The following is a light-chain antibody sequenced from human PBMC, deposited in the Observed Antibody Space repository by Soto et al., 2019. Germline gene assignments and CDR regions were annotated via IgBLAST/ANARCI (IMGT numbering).Light chain of an antibody. Sequence: ILMAQSPATVSVSPGESATLSCRASQYIYYNVAWYQHRPGQAPRLLIYRASTRAPGVPARFSGSGSGTEFTLAISRLQAEDFTVYSCLQYHNLWTVGQGTKVEI. J-gene: IGKJ1*01. CDR3: LQYHNLWT. CDR2: RAS. CDR1: QYIYYN. V-gene: IGKV3-15*01.